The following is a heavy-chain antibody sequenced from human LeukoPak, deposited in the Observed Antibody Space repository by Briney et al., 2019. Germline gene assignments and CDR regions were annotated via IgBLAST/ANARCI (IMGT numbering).Heavy chain of an antibody. CDR2: IDSSGTT. D-gene: IGHD2-2*01. V-gene: IGHV4-4*07. J-gene: IGHJ6*03. CDR3: AREYHRFYYYYMDV. Sequence: SETLSLTCAVSGGSFTTYYWSRIRQPAGRGLEWIGHIDSSGTTNYNPSLKSRVTISVDTSKNQFSLKLSSVTAADTAVYYCAREYHRFYYYYMDVWGKGTTVTVSS. CDR1: GGSFTTYY.